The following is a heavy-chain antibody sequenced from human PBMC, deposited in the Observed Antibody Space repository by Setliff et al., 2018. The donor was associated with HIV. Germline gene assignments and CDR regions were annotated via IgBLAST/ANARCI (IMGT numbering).Heavy chain of an antibody. Sequence: SETLSLTCAVYGGSFSGYYWSWIRQPPGKGLEWIGEINHSGSTNYNASLQSRVTISLDTSNNQFSLKLTSVTAADTAMYYCASFFVTTVTNQDYWGQGTPVTVSS. V-gene: IGHV4-34*01. D-gene: IGHD4-17*01. CDR1: GGSFSGYY. J-gene: IGHJ4*02. CDR3: ASFFVTTVTNQDY. CDR2: INHSGST.